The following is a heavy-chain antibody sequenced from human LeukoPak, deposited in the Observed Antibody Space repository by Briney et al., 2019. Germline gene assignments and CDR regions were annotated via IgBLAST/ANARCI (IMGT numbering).Heavy chain of an antibody. D-gene: IGHD4-23*01. V-gene: IGHV3-74*01. CDR1: GFTFSSYW. CDR2: IASDGSST. CDR3: ARGRPHGNDY. J-gene: IGHJ4*02. Sequence: GESLRLSCAASGFTFSSYWMNWVRQAPGKGLVWVSRIASDGSSTTYADSVKGRFSISRDNAKNTLYLQMNSLRVEDTAVYYCARGRPHGNDYWGQGTLVIVSS.